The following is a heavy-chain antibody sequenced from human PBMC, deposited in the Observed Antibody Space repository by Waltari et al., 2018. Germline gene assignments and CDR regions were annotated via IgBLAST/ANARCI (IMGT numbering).Heavy chain of an antibody. J-gene: IGHJ6*02. D-gene: IGHD3-3*01. CDR2: MNPNIGNT. V-gene: IGHV1-8*01. Sequence: QVQLVQSGAEVKKPGASVKVSCKASGYTFTSYDINWVRQDTEQGLEWVGWMNPNIGNTGYAQKFQCRVTMTRNTSISTAYIELSSLRSEYTAVYYFARVSIFGVVIIRGMDVWGQGTTVTVSS. CDR3: ARVSIFGVVIIRGMDV. CDR1: GYTFTSYD.